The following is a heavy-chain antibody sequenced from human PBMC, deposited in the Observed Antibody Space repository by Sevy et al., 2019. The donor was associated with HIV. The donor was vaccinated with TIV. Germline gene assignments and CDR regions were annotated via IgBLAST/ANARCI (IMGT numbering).Heavy chain of an antibody. CDR1: GFTFSTYA. Sequence: GGSLRLSCAVSGFTFSTYAMSWVRQAPGKGLERVSAISGSGGSRTYYADSVKGRFTISRDNSKNTLYLQMNSLRAEDTAVYYCAKDRDFWRAACYFDYWSQGTLVTVSS. CDR3: AKDRDFWRAACYFDY. J-gene: IGHJ4*02. CDR2: ISGSGGSRT. D-gene: IGHD3-3*01. V-gene: IGHV3-23*01.